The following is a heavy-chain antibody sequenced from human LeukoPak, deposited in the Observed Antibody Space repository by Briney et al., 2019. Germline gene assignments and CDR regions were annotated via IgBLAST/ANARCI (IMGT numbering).Heavy chain of an antibody. CDR1: GFTFSGYG. CDR3: ARANSGPIDY. J-gene: IGHJ4*02. Sequence: GGSLRLSCEASGFTFSGYGMSWVGQAPGKGLEWVSAISGSGGSTYYADSVKGRFTISRDNSKNTLYLQMNSLRAEDTAVYYCARANSGPIDYWGQGTLVTVSS. V-gene: IGHV3-23*01. D-gene: IGHD5-12*01. CDR2: ISGSGGST.